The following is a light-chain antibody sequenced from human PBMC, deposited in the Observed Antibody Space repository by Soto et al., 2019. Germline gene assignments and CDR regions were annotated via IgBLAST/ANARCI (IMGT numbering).Light chain of an antibody. J-gene: IGKJ1*01. CDR3: QQYYTYPWT. Sequence: AIRMTPSPSSLSASPRDRVTINCRASQGISNYLALFQQKPGRPPKLLMSATSTLQSDVPSRFSGSGSGTDFTLTIGCLQSEDLATYYCQQYYTYPWTFGQGTKVDIK. CDR2: ATS. CDR1: QGISNY. V-gene: IGKV1-8*01.